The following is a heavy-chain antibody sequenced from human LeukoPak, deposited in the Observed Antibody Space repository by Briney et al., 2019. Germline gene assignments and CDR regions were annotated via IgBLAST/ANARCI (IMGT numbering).Heavy chain of an antibody. CDR3: AREGPRSGSYDWFDP. D-gene: IGHD1-26*01. CDR1: GGTFSSYA. V-gene: IGHV1-69*04. CDR2: IIPILGIA. J-gene: IGHJ5*02. Sequence: SVKVSCKTSGGTFSSYAISWVRQAPGQGLEWMGRIIPILGIANYAQKFQGRVTITADKSTSTAYMELSSLRSEDTAVYYCAREGPRSGSYDWFDPWGQGTLVTASS.